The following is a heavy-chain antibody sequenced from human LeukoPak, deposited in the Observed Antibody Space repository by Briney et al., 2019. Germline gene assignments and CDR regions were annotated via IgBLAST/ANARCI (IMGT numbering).Heavy chain of an antibody. CDR3: ALFGVAFDY. CDR2: ISYDGSNK. CDR1: GFTFSSYG. J-gene: IGHJ4*02. D-gene: IGHD3-3*01. V-gene: IGHV3-30*03. Sequence: GGSLRLSCAASGFTFSSYGMHWVRQAPGKGLEWVAVISYDGSNKYYADSVKGRFTISRDNSKNTLYLQMNSLRAEDTAVYYCALFGVAFDYWGQGTLVTVSS.